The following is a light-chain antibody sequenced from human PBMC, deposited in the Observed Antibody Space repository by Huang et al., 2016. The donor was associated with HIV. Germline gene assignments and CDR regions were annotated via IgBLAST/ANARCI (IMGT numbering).Light chain of an antibody. Sequence: DIVLTQSPLSLPVSPGQPASISCTCSQNPLNNSGHNRLDWYLHKPGQSPQLLILLGSNRASGVPDKFTGGGSGSNFSLSINKVQPDDVGIYYCMQGLQTPPTFGQGTKLEI. J-gene: IGKJ2*01. CDR3: MQGLQTPPT. CDR1: QNPLNNSGHNR. CDR2: LGS. V-gene: IGKV2-28*01.